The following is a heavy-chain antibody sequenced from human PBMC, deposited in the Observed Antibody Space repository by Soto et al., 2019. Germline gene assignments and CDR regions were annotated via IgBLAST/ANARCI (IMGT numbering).Heavy chain of an antibody. CDR1: GFTSSSYW. J-gene: IGHJ4*02. CDR2: TNQDESEK. Sequence: EVQLVESGGGLVQPGGSLRLSCAASGFTSSSYWMSWVRQAPGKGLEWVANTNQDESEKNYVDSVKGRFTISRDNGKKSLYLQMNSLRVEDTAVYYCARDRGYSFFDYWGQGTRVTVSS. D-gene: IGHD3-22*01. CDR3: ARDRGYSFFDY. V-gene: IGHV3-7*01.